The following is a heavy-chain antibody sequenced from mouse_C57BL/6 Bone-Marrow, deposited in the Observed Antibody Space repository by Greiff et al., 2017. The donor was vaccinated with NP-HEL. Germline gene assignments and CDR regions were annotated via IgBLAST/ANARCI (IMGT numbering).Heavy chain of an antibody. J-gene: IGHJ3*01. CDR2: IHPSDSDT. Sequence: QVQLQQPGAELVKPGASLKVSCKASGYTFTSYWMPWVQQTPGQGLEWIGRIHPSDSDTYYKQKFKGKATFTVDKSSSTAYMQLSSLTSEDAAVYYCAVVDYGSPFACWGEGTLVTVAA. D-gene: IGHD1-1*01. CDR1: GYTFTSYW. V-gene: IGHV1-74*01. CDR3: AVVDYGSPFAC.